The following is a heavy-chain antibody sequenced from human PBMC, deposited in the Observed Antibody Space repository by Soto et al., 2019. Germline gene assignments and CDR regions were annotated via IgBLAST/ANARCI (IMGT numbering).Heavy chain of an antibody. V-gene: IGHV3-23*01. D-gene: IGHD2-8*01. CDR3: AKIEMGWFAH. CDR2: ISGSGGHT. Sequence: RQAPGKALEWVSTISGSGGHTYYADSVKGRFVVSRDNDKNTVYLHMSSLTGEDTAVYFCAKIEMGWFAHWGQGTQVTVSS. J-gene: IGHJ5*02.